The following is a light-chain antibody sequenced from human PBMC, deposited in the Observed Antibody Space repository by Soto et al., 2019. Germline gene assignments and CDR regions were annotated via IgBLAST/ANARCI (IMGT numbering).Light chain of an antibody. CDR2: DAS. Sequence: DIQLTQSPLSLSASVGDRVTITCQASQGVGKFLNWFQQKSGEAPKLLIYDASHLESGVPVRFSGSGSGAAFTLTISSLQPEDFATYYCQQYDSPPPTFGGGNKVDMK. V-gene: IGKV1-33*01. CDR3: QQYDSPPPT. CDR1: QGVGKF. J-gene: IGKJ4*01.